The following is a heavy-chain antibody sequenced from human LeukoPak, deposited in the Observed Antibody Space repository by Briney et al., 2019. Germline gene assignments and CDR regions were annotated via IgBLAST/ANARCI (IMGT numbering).Heavy chain of an antibody. CDR1: GFSVSTYF. D-gene: IGHD2-8*02. J-gene: IGHJ4*02. CDR2: IYSGGTT. Sequence: GGSLRLSCAASGFSVSTYFMNWVRQAPGRGPEWVSVIYSGGTTYYEDSVKGRFPFSRDDSKNTLYLQLNSLRPGDTAGYYCARDGGCTSRGCPFGYFDYWGQGPLVTVPS. V-gene: IGHV3-66*01. CDR3: ARDGGCTSRGCPFGYFDY.